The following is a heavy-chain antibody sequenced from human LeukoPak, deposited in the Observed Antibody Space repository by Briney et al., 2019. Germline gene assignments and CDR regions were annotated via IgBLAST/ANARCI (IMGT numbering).Heavy chain of an antibody. CDR1: GGSISSYY. CDR3: ARGLGYYYGSGSLMDV. D-gene: IGHD3-10*01. V-gene: IGHV4-4*07. Sequence: SGTLSLTCTVSGGSISSYYWSWIRQPAGKGLEWIGRIYTSGSTNYNPSLKSRVTMSVDTSKNQFSLKLSSVTAADTAVHYCARGLGYYYGSGSLMDVWGKGTTVTVSS. CDR2: IYTSGST. J-gene: IGHJ6*03.